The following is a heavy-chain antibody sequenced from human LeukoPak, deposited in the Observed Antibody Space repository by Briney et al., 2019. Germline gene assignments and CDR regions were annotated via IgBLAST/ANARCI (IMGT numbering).Heavy chain of an antibody. CDR2: LSSSGGST. CDR3: ATDLVVVLTGAYDN. Sequence: GGSLRLSCLASGFISSNYVMSWGRQSPGKGLEWVSTLSSSGGSTYHADSVKGRFTISRDNSKNTLYLHMNSLRAEDTAVYYCATDLVVVLTGAYDNWGQGALVTVSS. CDR1: GFISSNYV. J-gene: IGHJ4*02. V-gene: IGHV3-23*01. D-gene: IGHD2-8*01.